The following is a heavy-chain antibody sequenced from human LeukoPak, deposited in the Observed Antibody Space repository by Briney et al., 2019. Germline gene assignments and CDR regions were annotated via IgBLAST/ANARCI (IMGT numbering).Heavy chain of an antibody. CDR1: GGSISPYY. J-gene: IGHJ4*02. CDR2: IYYSGST. CDR3: ARSTWLLDK. D-gene: IGHD3-22*01. Sequence: SETLSLTCTVSGGSISPYYWSWVRQPPGKGLEWSGYIYYSGSTNYNPSLTSRVTISLDTSKNQFSLKLSSVTAADTAVYYCARSTWLLDKWGQGTLVTVSS. V-gene: IGHV4-59*01.